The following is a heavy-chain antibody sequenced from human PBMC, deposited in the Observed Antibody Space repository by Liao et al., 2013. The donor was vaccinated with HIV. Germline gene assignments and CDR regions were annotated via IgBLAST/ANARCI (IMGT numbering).Heavy chain of an antibody. Sequence: QVQLQESGPGLVKPSETLSLTCTVSYGSISNYYWSWIRQPAGKGLEWIGRVHSSGSANYSPSLRGRATISVDTSKSQFSLILTSVSAADTAVYYCARKGMTTLSYWYFDLWGRGTLVTVSS. V-gene: IGHV4-4*07. CDR3: ARKGMTTLSYWYFDL. D-gene: IGHD3-16*01. J-gene: IGHJ2*01. CDR1: YGSISNYY. CDR2: VHSSGSA.